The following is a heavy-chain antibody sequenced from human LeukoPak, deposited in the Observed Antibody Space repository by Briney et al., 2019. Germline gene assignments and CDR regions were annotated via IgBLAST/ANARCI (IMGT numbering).Heavy chain of an antibody. CDR2: IYHSGST. CDR3: ARDSGSGSWYDY. D-gene: IGHD6-13*01. V-gene: IGHV4-59*01. Sequence: PSETLSLTCTVSGDSISSYYWSWIRQSPGKGLEWIGYIYHSGSTNYNPPLKSRVTISIDTPKNQFSLKLSSVTAADTAVYYGARDSGSGSWYDYWGQGTLVTVSS. J-gene: IGHJ4*02. CDR1: GDSISSYY.